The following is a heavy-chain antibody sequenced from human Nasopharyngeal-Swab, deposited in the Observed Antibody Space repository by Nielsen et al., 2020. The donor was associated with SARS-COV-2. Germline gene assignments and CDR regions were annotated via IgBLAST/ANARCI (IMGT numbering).Heavy chain of an antibody. Sequence: SETLSLTCAVSGGSISSSNWWSWVRQPPGKGLEWIGEIYHSGSTNYNPSLKSRVTISVDKSKNQFSLKLSSVTAADTAVYSCASHPASKYSSSRYDYWGQGTLVTVSS. CDR2: IYHSGST. J-gene: IGHJ4*02. D-gene: IGHD6-13*01. V-gene: IGHV4-4*02. CDR3: ASHPASKYSSSRYDY. CDR1: GGSISSSNW.